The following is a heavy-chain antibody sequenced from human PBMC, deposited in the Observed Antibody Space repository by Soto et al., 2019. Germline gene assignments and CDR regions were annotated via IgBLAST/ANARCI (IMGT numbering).Heavy chain of an antibody. CDR1: GGSISSSSCY. CDR2: IYYSGST. D-gene: IGHD5-12*01. J-gene: IGHJ4*02. Sequence: QQELQESGPGLVKRSETLSRTCTVSGGSISSSSCYWGWIREPPGKGLEWIGSIYYSGSTYYNPSLKSRVTISVDTSKNQFSLKLSSVTTADTAVYYCARHTRYSGHDQTYYFDYWGQGTLVTVSS. CDR3: ARHTRYSGHDQTYYFDY. V-gene: IGHV4-39*01.